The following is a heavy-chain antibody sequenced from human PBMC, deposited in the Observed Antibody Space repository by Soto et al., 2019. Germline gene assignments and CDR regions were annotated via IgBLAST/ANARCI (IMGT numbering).Heavy chain of an antibody. Sequence: GGSLRLSCAASGFTFSSYSMNWVRQAPGKGLEWVSSISSSSSYIYYADSVKGRFTISRDNAKNSLYLQMNSLRAEDTAVYYCASPRNAGATGYWGQGTLVTVSS. V-gene: IGHV3-21*01. J-gene: IGHJ4*02. CDR1: GFTFSSYS. D-gene: IGHD1-26*01. CDR3: ASPRNAGATGY. CDR2: ISSSSSYI.